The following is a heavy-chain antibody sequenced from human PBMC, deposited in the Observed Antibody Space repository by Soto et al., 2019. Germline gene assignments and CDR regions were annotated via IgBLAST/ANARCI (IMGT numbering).Heavy chain of an antibody. CDR2: IYSGGNT. D-gene: IGHD3-9*01. CDR1: GFTVSNNY. J-gene: IGHJ5*02. CDR3: ARDLGYDIFPRGPHWFDP. Sequence: PGGSLRLSCAASGFTVSNNYMSWVRQPPGKGPEWVSIIYSGGNTYYADAVKGRFTISRDNAKNSLYLQMNSLRAEDTAVYYCARDLGYDIFPRGPHWFDPWGQGTLVTVSS. V-gene: IGHV3-53*01.